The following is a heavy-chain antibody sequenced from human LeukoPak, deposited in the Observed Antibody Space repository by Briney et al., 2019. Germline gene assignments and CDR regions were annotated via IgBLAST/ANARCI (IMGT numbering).Heavy chain of an antibody. Sequence: GGSLRLSCAASGFTFSNYWMHWVPQTPGKGLVWVSRIVSDGSSTSYADSVKGRFTISRDNAKNTLYLQMNSLRAEDTAVYYCARDGSLPDYWGQGTLVTVSS. J-gene: IGHJ4*02. CDR2: IVSDGSST. V-gene: IGHV3-74*01. CDR1: GFTFSNYW. CDR3: ARDGSLPDY.